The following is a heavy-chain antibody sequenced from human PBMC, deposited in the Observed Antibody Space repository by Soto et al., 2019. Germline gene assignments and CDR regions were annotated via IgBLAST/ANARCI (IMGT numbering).Heavy chain of an antibody. CDR2: IIPILGIA. CDR1: GGTFSSYT. J-gene: IGHJ1*01. V-gene: IGHV1-69*02. Sequence: SVKVSCKASGGTFSSYTISWVRQAPGQGIEWMGRIIPILGIANYAQKFQGRVTITADKSTSTAYMELSSLRSEDTVVYYCASGYDYGDAEYFQHWGQGTLVTVSS. CDR3: ASGYDYGDAEYFQH. D-gene: IGHD4-17*01.